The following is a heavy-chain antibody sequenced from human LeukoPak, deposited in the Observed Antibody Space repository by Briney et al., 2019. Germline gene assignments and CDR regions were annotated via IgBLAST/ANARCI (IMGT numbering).Heavy chain of an antibody. CDR2: IQNDGSNK. CDR1: EFTFNKYW. Sequence: GGSLRLSCVASEFTFNKYWMHWVRQAPGKGLEWVTFIQNDGSNKYYADSVKGRFTISRDNSKNTLYLQMNSLRAEDTAVYYCAVLNYYDYSGYDFDYWGQGTLVTVSS. CDR3: AVLNYYDYSGYDFDY. V-gene: IGHV3-30*02. J-gene: IGHJ4*02. D-gene: IGHD3-22*01.